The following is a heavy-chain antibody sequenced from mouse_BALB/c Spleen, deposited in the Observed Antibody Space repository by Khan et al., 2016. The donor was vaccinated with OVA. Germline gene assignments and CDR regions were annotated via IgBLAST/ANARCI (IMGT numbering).Heavy chain of an antibody. CDR2: ITYSGST. D-gene: IGHD4-1*01. J-gene: IGHJ3*01. CDR1: GYSITSDYA. V-gene: IGHV3-2*02. CDR3: AMGRTY. Sequence: EVELVESGPGLVKPSQSLSLTCTVTGYSITSDYAWNWIRQFPGNKLEWMGYITYSGSTSYTPSLKSRISITRDTSKNQFFLQLNFVTTEATATYYCAMGRTYWGQGTLVTVSA.